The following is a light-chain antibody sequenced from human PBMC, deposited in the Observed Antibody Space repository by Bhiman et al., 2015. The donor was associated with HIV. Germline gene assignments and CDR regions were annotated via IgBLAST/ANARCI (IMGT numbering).Light chain of an antibody. V-gene: IGLV2-14*01. CDR1: SSDVGGYNS. Sequence: QSALTQPASVSGSPGQSITISCTGTSSDVGGYNSVSWYQQHPGKAPKLIIFDVTKRPSGVPDRFSGSNSGNTASLTISGLQAEDEGDYYCCSYTSSSTYVFGTGTKVTVL. J-gene: IGLJ1*01. CDR2: DVT. CDR3: CSYTSSSTYV.